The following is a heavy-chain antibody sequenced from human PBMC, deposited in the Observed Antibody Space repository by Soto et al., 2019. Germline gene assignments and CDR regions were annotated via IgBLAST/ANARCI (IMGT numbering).Heavy chain of an antibody. CDR3: ARDDVLIDY. CDR1: GFTFTTYW. D-gene: IGHD3-9*01. J-gene: IGHJ4*02. CDR2: INGDGSST. Sequence: EVQLVESGGGLVQPGGSLRLSCAASGFTFTTYWMHWVRQAPGKGLVWVSRINGDGSSTTYADSVKGRFTISRDNAKNTMYLQMISLRAEDPAVYYCARDDVLIDYWGQGTLVTVSS. V-gene: IGHV3-74*03.